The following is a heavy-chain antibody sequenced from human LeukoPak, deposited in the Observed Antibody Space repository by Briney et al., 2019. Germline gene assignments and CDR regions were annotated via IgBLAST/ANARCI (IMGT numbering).Heavy chain of an antibody. V-gene: IGHV3-30*04. Sequence: GGSLRLSCAASGFRFGTYSMHWVRQAPGKGLHWVAVISYDGSYKYYADSVKGRFTISRDNSKNTLYLQMNSLRAEDTALYYCARGDYYDSSGYYYPPNYYMDVWGKGTTVTVSS. CDR3: ARGDYYDSSGYYYPPNYYMDV. D-gene: IGHD3-22*01. CDR2: ISYDGSYK. J-gene: IGHJ6*03. CDR1: GFRFGTYS.